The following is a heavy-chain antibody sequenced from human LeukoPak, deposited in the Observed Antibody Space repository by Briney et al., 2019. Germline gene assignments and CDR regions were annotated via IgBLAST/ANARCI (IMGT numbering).Heavy chain of an antibody. CDR1: GHTFTSYG. CDR3: ARDAGWELLLGLDY. CDR2: ISAYNGNT. J-gene: IGHJ4*02. D-gene: IGHD1-26*01. V-gene: IGHV1-18*01. Sequence: ASVKVSCNVCGHTFTSYGISWVRQAPGQGLEWMGWISAYNGNTNYAQKLQGRVTMTTDTSTSTAYMELRSLRSDDTAVYYCARDAGWELLLGLDYWGQGTLVTVSS.